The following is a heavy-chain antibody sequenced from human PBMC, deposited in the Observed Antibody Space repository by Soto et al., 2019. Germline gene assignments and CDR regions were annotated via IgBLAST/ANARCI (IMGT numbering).Heavy chain of an antibody. CDR2: IRNEANAYST. V-gene: IGHV3-72*01. J-gene: IGHJ4*01. D-gene: IGHD3-10*01. Sequence: VQLVESGGGLVQPGGSLRLSCAASGFTFSDHFMDWVRQAPGKGLEWVGRIRNEANAYSTEYAASVKGRFTVSRDNSKNELYLQTSSQKTEDAAVYYGARGRFVGSGSHQRGDFEHRGHGPLVTVSP. CDR1: GFTFSDHF. CDR3: ARGRFVGSGSHQRGDFEH.